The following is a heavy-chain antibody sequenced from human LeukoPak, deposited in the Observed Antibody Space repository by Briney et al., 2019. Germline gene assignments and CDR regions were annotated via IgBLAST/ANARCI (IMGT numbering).Heavy chain of an antibody. J-gene: IGHJ3*02. V-gene: IGHV4-39*01. CDR3: ASPEIVVVISPSYAFDI. CDR2: IYYSGST. Sequence: SGTLSLTCTVSWGSLNSSSYYLGWVRPPPGEGLGLIWSIYYSGSTYYNPSLKSRVTISVDTSKNQFSLKLSSVTAADTAVYYCASPEIVVVISPSYAFDIWGQGTMVPVSS. D-gene: IGHD3-22*01. CDR1: WGSLNSSSYY.